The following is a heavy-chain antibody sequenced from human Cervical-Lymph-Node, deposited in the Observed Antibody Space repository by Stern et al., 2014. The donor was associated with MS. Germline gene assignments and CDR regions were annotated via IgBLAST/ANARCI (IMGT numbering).Heavy chain of an antibody. D-gene: IGHD1-14*01. CDR3: AREPGSPNAFDI. V-gene: IGHV3-11*01. Sequence: VQLVEAGGGLVKPGGSLRLSCAASGFTFSDYYMSWIRQAPGKGLEWVSYISSSGSTIYYAGAVKGEITISRADAQNLRYLQMTSLRAEDTAVYYCAREPGSPNAFDIWGQGTMVTVSS. CDR2: ISSSGSTI. CDR1: GFTFSDYY. J-gene: IGHJ3*02.